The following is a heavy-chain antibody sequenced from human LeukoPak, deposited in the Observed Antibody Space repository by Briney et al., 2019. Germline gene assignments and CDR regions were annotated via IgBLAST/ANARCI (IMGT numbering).Heavy chain of an antibody. V-gene: IGHV1-69*04. D-gene: IGHD6-19*01. J-gene: IGHJ4*02. CDR1: GGTFSSYA. CDR3: ARDRIGIAVAGTPFDY. Sequence: SVKVSCKASGGTFSSYAISWVRQAPGQGLEWMGRIIPILGIANYAQKFQGRVTITADKSTSTAYMELSSLRSEDTAVYYCARDRIGIAVAGTPFDYWGQGTLVTVSS. CDR2: IIPILGIA.